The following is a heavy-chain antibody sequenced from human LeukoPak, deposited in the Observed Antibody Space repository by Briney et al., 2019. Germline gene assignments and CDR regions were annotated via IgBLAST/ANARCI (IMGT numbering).Heavy chain of an antibody. CDR2: IYYNGNT. CDR1: GGSINSYY. Sequence: SETLSLTCTISGGSINSYYWTWIRQPPGKGLEWIGYIYYNGNTNYNPSLMSRVTISVDTSKNQFSLRLSSVTAADTAVYYCARLDTTKGAVLDYWGQGTLVTVSS. V-gene: IGHV4-59*08. CDR3: ARLDTTKGAVLDY. J-gene: IGHJ4*02. D-gene: IGHD5-18*01.